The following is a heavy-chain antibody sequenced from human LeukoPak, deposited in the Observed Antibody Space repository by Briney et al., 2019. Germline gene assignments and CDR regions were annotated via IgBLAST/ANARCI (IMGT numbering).Heavy chain of an antibody. CDR3: ARATARSPDY. CDR1: GDSVPNTGAA. V-gene: IGHV6-1*01. J-gene: IGHJ4*02. D-gene: IGHD1-14*01. Sequence: SQTLSLTCAISGDSVPNTGAAWNWIRHSPSRGLEWLGRTYYRSKWDKDYAVHVTSRITVNPDTSKNQFSLQLNSVTPDDTAVYYCARATARSPDYWGQGTLVTVST. CDR2: TYYRSKWDK.